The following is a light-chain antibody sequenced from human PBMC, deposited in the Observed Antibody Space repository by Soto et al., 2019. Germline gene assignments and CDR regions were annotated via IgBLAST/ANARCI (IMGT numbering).Light chain of an antibody. CDR2: LGS. J-gene: IGKJ1*01. CDR3: MQPLPSWT. CDR1: QSLLHSNGYNY. Sequence: DMVMTQSPLSLPVTPGEPASISCRSIQSLLHSNGYNYLDWYLQKPGQSPQLLIYLGSNRASGVPDRFSGSGSGTDFTLKISRVEAEDVGVYYCMQPLPSWTFGQGTKVDI. V-gene: IGKV2-28*01.